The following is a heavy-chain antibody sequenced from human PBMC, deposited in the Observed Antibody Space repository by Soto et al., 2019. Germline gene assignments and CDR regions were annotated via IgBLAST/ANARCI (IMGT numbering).Heavy chain of an antibody. CDR1: GFTFSSYG. D-gene: IGHD2-15*01. J-gene: IGHJ4*02. CDR2: ISYDGSNK. CDR3: AKDLDVGAAVFDY. V-gene: IGHV3-30*18. Sequence: QVQLVESEGGVVQPGRSLRLSCAASGFTFSSYGMHWVRQAPGKGLEWVAVISYDGSNKYYADSVKGRFTISRDNSKNTLYLQMNSLRAEDTAVYYCAKDLDVGAAVFDYWGQGTLVTVSS.